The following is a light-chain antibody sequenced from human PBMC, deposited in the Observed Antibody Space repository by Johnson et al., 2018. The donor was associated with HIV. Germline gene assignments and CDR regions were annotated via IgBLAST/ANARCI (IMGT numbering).Light chain of an antibody. CDR1: SSNIGNNY. J-gene: IGLJ1*01. V-gene: IGLV1-51*02. CDR3: GTWHSSLSAGGV. CDR2: ENN. Sequence: QSVLTQPPSVSAAPGQKVTISCSGSSSNIGNNYVSWYQHFPGRAPRLLIWENNHRPSGIPDRFSGSKSGTSATLAITALHTGDEADYYCGTWHSSLSAGGVFGTGTKVTVL.